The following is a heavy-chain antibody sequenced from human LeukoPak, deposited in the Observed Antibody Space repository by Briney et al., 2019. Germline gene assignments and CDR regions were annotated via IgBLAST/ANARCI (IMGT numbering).Heavy chain of an antibody. Sequence: KSGGSLRLSCAASGFTFSSYSMNWVRQAPGKGLEWVSYISSSSSTIYYADSVKGRFTISRDNAKNSLYLQMNSLRDEDTAVYYCAKGDYGGTLDLDYWGQGTLVTVSS. V-gene: IGHV3-48*02. J-gene: IGHJ4*02. CDR2: ISSSSSTI. CDR1: GFTFSSYS. D-gene: IGHD4-23*01. CDR3: AKGDYGGTLDLDY.